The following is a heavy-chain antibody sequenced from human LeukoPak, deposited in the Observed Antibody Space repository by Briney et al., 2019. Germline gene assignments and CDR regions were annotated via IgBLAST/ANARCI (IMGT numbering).Heavy chain of an antibody. V-gene: IGHV3-21*01. Sequence: GGSLRLSCAASGFTLSSYWMHWVRQAPGKGLEWVSSISSSSSYIYYADSVKGRFTISRDNAKNSLYLQMNSLRAEDTAVYYCARDWPTIAAAGTIPEYFQHWGQGTLATVSS. J-gene: IGHJ1*01. CDR1: GFTLSSYW. D-gene: IGHD6-13*01. CDR3: ARDWPTIAAAGTIPEYFQH. CDR2: ISSSSSYI.